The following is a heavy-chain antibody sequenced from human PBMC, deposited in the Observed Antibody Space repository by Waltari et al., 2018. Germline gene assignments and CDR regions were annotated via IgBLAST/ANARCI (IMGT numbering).Heavy chain of an antibody. CDR1: GGSISSF. V-gene: IGHV4-59*01. CDR3: ARERTEAWGPKPLEY. D-gene: IGHD7-27*01. J-gene: IGHJ4*02. CDR2: IYYPGGA. Sequence: QVQLQESGPGLVKPSETLSLTCTVSGGSISSFWSWIRQPPGKGLEWIGYIYYPGGATYNPSLRSRVTISIDTSKNQISLDLNSVTAADTALYYCARERTEAWGPKPLEYWGQGILVTVSS.